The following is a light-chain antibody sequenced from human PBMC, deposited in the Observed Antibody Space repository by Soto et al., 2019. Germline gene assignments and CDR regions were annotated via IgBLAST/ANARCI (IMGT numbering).Light chain of an antibody. Sequence: EIVLTQSPATLSLSPGETATLSCRASQSVRNYLAWYQQKPGQAPRLLISGVYSRAAGIPDTFSGSGSGTEFTLTISSLKPDDFATYYCQEYQSYSRRFGQGTKVDIK. CDR2: GVY. CDR1: QSVRNY. CDR3: QEYQSYSRR. V-gene: IGKV3-11*01. J-gene: IGKJ1*01.